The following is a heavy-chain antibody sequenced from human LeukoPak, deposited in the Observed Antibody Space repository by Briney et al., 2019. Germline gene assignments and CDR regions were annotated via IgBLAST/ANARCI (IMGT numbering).Heavy chain of an antibody. Sequence: GGSLRLSCTASGFTFSSYSMIWVRRAPGKGLEWVSGISGSGGRTYYADSVKGRFTISRDNSKNTLYMQMNSLRAEDTAVYYCARDSCGGEYYYRTDLWGQGTLVTVSS. J-gene: IGHJ5*02. CDR2: ISGSGGRT. D-gene: IGHD2-21*01. V-gene: IGHV3-23*01. CDR1: GFTFSSYS. CDR3: ARDSCGGEYYYRTDL.